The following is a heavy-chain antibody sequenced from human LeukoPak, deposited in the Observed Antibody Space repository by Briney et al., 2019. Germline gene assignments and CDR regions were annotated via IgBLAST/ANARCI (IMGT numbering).Heavy chain of an antibody. CDR1: GGSISSSSYY. J-gene: IGHJ6*03. V-gene: IGHV4-39*07. Sequence: SETLSLTCTVSGGSISSSSYYWGWIRQPPGKGLEWIGSIYYSGSTYYNPSLKSRVTISVDTSKNQFSLKLSSVTAADTAVYYCARGLRYFDWLPYYYMDVWGKGTTVTVSS. CDR3: ARGLRYFDWLPYYYMDV. CDR2: IYYSGST. D-gene: IGHD3-9*01.